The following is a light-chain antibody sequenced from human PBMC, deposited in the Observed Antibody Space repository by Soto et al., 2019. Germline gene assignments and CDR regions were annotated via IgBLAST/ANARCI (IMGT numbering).Light chain of an antibody. J-gene: IGKJ4*01. CDR3: QQRSDGPCT. Sequence: EIVLTQSPATLSLSPGERATLSCRASQSVGTYFAWYQQKPGQAPRLLIYDSSNRATGIPARFSGSGSGTDFTLTISSLEPEDFALYYCQQRSDGPCTFGGGTKVEIK. CDR2: DSS. V-gene: IGKV3-11*01. CDR1: QSVGTY.